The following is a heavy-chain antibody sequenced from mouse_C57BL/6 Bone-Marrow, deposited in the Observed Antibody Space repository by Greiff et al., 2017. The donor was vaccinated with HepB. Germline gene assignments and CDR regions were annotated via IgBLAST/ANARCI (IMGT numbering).Heavy chain of an antibody. Sequence: QVQLQQSGAELVKPGASVKISCKASGYAFSSYWMNWVKQRPGKGLEWIGQIYPGDGDTNYNGKFKGKATLTADKSSSTAYMQLSSLTSEDSAVYFCARGGYDYDGGLAYWGQGTLVTVSA. J-gene: IGHJ3*01. V-gene: IGHV1-80*01. CDR3: ARGGYDYDGGLAY. D-gene: IGHD2-4*01. CDR1: GYAFSSYW. CDR2: IYPGDGDT.